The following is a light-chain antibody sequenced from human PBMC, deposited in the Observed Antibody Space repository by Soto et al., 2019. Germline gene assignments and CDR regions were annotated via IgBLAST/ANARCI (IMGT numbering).Light chain of an antibody. CDR1: SSDIGGYNY. V-gene: IGLV2-14*01. CDR3: SSYGRSNTLL. Sequence: QSALTPPASVSGSPGQSITISCTGTSSDIGGYNYVYWYQQHPGKAPKLIIYEVSDRTSGVSNRFSGSKSGNTASLTISGLQAEDQADYYCSSYGRSNTLLFGEGTKLPVL. CDR2: EVS. J-gene: IGLJ2*01.